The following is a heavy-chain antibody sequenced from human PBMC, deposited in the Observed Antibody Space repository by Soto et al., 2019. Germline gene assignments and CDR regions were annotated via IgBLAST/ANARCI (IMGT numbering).Heavy chain of an antibody. Sequence: QVQLVQSGAEVKKPGSSVRVSCTASGGTFRSHAISWMRQAPGQGREWMGGNVPISGAANYAQKCEGRVTITADESTSTAYMELSSLTAEDTAIDYCARDRSYDNSAYFGGFVSWGQGTLVTVSS. D-gene: IGHD3-22*01. V-gene: IGHV1-69*01. CDR1: GGTFRSHA. CDR3: ARDRSYDNSAYFGGFVS. CDR2: NVPISGAA. J-gene: IGHJ4*02.